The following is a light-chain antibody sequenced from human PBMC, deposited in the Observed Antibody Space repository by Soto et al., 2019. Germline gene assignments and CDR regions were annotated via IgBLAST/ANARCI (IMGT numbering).Light chain of an antibody. J-gene: IGKJ2*01. Sequence: DIEMTQSPDSLAVSLGERATINCKSTQSLFHSSNNKDYLAWYQQKPGQPPKLLIYWASTRESGVPDRFSGSGSGTDFTLTITSLQAEDVAVYYCQQYRSLPKTFGQGTQLEI. V-gene: IGKV4-1*01. CDR1: QSLFHSSNNKDY. CDR3: QQYRSLPKT. CDR2: WAS.